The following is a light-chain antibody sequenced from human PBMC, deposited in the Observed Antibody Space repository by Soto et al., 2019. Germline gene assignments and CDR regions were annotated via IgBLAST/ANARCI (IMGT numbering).Light chain of an antibody. J-gene: IGKJ1*01. Sequence: DIQMTQSPSTLPASVGDRVTITCRASQSISNWLACYKQKPGTAPKVLIYHASNLQSGVPSRFSGSGSGTEFTLTISSLQPDDIAPYYCQQYKSYSFGQGTKVEIK. CDR2: HAS. CDR3: QQYKSYS. CDR1: QSISNW. V-gene: IGKV1-5*01.